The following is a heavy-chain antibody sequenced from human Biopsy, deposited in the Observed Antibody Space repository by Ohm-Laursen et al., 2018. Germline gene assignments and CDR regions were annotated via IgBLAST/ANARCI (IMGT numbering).Heavy chain of an antibody. Sequence: ASSVKVSCKASGGTFTNYAISWVRQAPGQGLEWMGGIIPIPNVATYAQKFQGRITITADESTSTAYMELNSLTSDDTAVYFCARGEGSSWFDPWGHGTPVTVSS. CDR1: GGTFTNYA. CDR3: ARGEGSSWFDP. V-gene: IGHV1-69*01. D-gene: IGHD1-26*01. J-gene: IGHJ5*02. CDR2: IIPIPNVA.